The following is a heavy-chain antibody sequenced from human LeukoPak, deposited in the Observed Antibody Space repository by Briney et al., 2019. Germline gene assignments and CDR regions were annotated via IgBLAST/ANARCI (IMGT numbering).Heavy chain of an antibody. Sequence: GGSLRLSCAASGFTFSRYWMSWVRQAPGKGLEWVANVKEDGSEKYYVDSVEGRFTISRDNAKNSLYLQMNSLRAEDTAVYYCARDESWGQGTMVTVSS. CDR3: ARDES. J-gene: IGHJ3*01. V-gene: IGHV3-7*01. CDR2: VKEDGSEK. CDR1: GFTFSRYW.